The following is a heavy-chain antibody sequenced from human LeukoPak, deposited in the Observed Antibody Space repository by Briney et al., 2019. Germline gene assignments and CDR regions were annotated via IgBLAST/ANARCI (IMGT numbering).Heavy chain of an antibody. CDR2: IYPGGSDT. CDR3: ARLGYCSGGSCYHPHNWFDP. J-gene: IGHJ5*02. CDR1: GYSFSNYW. D-gene: IGHD2-15*01. Sequence: GESLKISCKGSGYSFSNYWIGWVRQMPGKGLEWVGIIYPGGSDTRYSPSFQGQVTFSADKSISTAYLQWSSLKASDTAMYYCARLGYCSGGSCYHPHNWFDPWGQGTLVTVSS. V-gene: IGHV5-51*01.